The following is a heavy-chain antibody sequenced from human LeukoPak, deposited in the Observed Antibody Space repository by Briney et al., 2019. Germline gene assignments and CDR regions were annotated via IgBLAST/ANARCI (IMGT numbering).Heavy chain of an antibody. Sequence: GGSLRLSCAASGFTFSSYGMSWVCQAPGKGLGWVSAISGSGGSTYYADSVKGRFTISRDNSKNTLYLQMNSLRAEDTAVYYCAKDRGIISDYWGQGTLVTVSS. J-gene: IGHJ4*02. D-gene: IGHD3-10*01. V-gene: IGHV3-23*01. CDR1: GFTFSSYG. CDR2: ISGSGGST. CDR3: AKDRGIISDY.